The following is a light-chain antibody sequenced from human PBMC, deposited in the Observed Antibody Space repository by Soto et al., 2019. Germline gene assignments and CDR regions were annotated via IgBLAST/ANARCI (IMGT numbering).Light chain of an antibody. CDR2: EVS. V-gene: IGLV2-8*01. J-gene: IGLJ1*01. CDR1: SSDVGGYKY. Sequence: HSALTQPPSASGSPGQSVTISCTGTSSDVGGYKYVSWYQQHPGKAPKLMIYEVSKRPSGVPDRFSGSKSGNTASLTVSGLQAEDEADYYCSSDAGSNNLYVVGTGTKVTVL. CDR3: SSDAGSNNLYV.